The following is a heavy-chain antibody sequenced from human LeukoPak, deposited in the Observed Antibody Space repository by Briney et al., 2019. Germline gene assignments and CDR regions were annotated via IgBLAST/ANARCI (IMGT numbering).Heavy chain of an antibody. Sequence: SETLSLTCTVSGGSISSGGYYWSWIRQHPGKGLEWIGYIYYSGSTYYNPSLKSRVTISVDTSKNQFSLKLSSVTAADTAVYYCARHRPGERRFDPWGQGTLVTVSS. J-gene: IGHJ5*02. CDR2: IYYSGST. D-gene: IGHD3-16*01. CDR3: ARHRPGERRFDP. V-gene: IGHV4-31*03. CDR1: GGSISSGGYY.